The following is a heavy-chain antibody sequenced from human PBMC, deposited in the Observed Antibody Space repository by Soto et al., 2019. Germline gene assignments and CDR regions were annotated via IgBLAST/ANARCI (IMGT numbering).Heavy chain of an antibody. D-gene: IGHD6-13*01. J-gene: IGHJ4*02. V-gene: IGHV3-23*01. CDR1: GFSFSSYA. Sequence: EVQLLESGGGLVQPGGSLRLSCAASGFSFSSYAMNWVRQAPGKGLECVSAFSDGGSNTYYTDSVKGRFTISRDKSNNTVFLQMNSLSAEDTAVYYCAILDSSTWYTGYYFDYWGQGTLVTVSS. CDR3: AILDSSTWYTGYYFDY. CDR2: FSDGGSNT.